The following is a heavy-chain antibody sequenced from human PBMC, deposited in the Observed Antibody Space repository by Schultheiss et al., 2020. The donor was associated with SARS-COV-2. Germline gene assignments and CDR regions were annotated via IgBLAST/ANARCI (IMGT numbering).Heavy chain of an antibody. Sequence: GGSLRLSCVVPGSTFSRDWIHWVRQVPGKGLEWVSGISWNSGSIGYADSVRGRFTISRDNAKNALYLQMNSLRAEDTAFYYCAQDPAIDYGLGGFDPWGQGTLVTVSS. CDR2: ISWNSGSI. D-gene: IGHD3-10*01. CDR3: AQDPAIDYGLGGFDP. CDR1: GSTFSRDW. V-gene: IGHV3-9*01. J-gene: IGHJ5*02.